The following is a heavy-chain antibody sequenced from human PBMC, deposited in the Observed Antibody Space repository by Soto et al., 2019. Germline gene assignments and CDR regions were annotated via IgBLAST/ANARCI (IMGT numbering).Heavy chain of an antibody. D-gene: IGHD6-13*01. CDR3: AAEAYSSSWYKYGMDV. V-gene: IGHV1-58*01. J-gene: IGHJ6*02. CDR2: IVVGSGNT. Sequence: QMQLVQSGPEVKKPGTSVKVSCKASGFTFTSSAVQWVRQARGQRLEWIGWIVVGSGNTNYAQKFQERVTITRDMSTSTAYMELSSLRSEDTAVYYCAAEAYSSSWYKYGMDVWGQGTTVTVSS. CDR1: GFTFTSSA.